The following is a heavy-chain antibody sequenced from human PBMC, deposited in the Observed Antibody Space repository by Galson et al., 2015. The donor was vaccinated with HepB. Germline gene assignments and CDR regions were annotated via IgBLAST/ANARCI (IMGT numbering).Heavy chain of an antibody. CDR2: IYHSGST. D-gene: IGHD3-3*01. Sequence: WIRQPPGKGLEWIGEIYHSGSTNYNPSLKSRVTISVDKSKNQFSLKLSSVTAADTAVYYCARAPYYDFWSGYRALDPWGQGTLVTVSS. CDR3: ARAPYYDFWSGYRALDP. V-gene: IGHV4-4*02. J-gene: IGHJ5*02.